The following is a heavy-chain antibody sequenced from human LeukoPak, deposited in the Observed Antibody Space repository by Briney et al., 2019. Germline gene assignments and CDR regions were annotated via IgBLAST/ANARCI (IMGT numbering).Heavy chain of an antibody. J-gene: IGHJ4*02. CDR1: GYTFTSYA. Sequence: ASVKVSCKASGYTFTSYAITWVRQAPGQGREGMGWISAYNGNTNYAQNLQGRVTMTTDTSTSTAYMELRRLRSDDTAMYYCARMEMATAIFDYWGQGTLVTVSS. D-gene: IGHD5-24*01. CDR2: ISAYNGNT. CDR3: ARMEMATAIFDY. V-gene: IGHV1-18*01.